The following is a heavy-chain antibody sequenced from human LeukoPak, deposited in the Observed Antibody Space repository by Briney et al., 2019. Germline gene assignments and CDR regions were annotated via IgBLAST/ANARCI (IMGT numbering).Heavy chain of an antibody. CDR2: ISTSASTI. CDR3: ATTKIWSGYYSSGYYFDY. J-gene: IGHJ4*02. CDR1: GFTFSDYY. D-gene: IGHD3-3*01. V-gene: IGHV3-11*04. Sequence: GGSLRLSCAASGFTFSDYYMSWIRQAPGKGLDWISYISTSASTIFYADSVKGRFTISRDNAKNSLYLQMNSLRVEDTAVYYCATTKIWSGYYSSGYYFDYWGQGTLVTVPS.